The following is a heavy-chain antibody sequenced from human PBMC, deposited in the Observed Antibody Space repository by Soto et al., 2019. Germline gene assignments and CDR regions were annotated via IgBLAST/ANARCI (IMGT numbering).Heavy chain of an antibody. CDR3: ARGAVVGTGANFDY. CDR1: GFTFSSYS. J-gene: IGHJ4*02. CDR2: ISSSSSYI. Sequence: EVQLVESGGGLVKPGGSLRLSCAASGFTFSSYSMNWVRQAPGKGLEWVSSISSSSSYIYYADSVKGRFTISRDNAKNSLYLQMNSLRAEDTAVYYCARGAVVGTGANFDYWGQGTLVTVSS. D-gene: IGHD6-19*01. V-gene: IGHV3-21*01.